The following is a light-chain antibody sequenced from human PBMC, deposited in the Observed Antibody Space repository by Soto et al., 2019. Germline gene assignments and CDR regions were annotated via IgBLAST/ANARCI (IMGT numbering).Light chain of an antibody. CDR1: QSVSSN. Sequence: EIVMTQSPATLSVSPGERATLSCRAIQSVSSNLALYQQKPGQAPRLLIYVASTRATGIPARFSGSGSGTEFTLTISSLQSEDFAVYYCQQYNNWPPWTFGQGTKVEIK. CDR2: VAS. J-gene: IGKJ1*01. CDR3: QQYNNWPPWT. V-gene: IGKV3-15*01.